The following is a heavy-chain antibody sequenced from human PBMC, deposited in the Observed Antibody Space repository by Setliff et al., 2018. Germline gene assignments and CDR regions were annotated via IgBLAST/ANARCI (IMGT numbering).Heavy chain of an antibody. V-gene: IGHV3-21*01. D-gene: IGHD5-18*01. Sequence: PGGSLRLSCAASGFTFSSYTMNWVRQAPGKGLEWVSSINPHNGYIYYADSVKGRFTISSDNARFSLYLQMDSLEAEDTAVYYCARSPEWIPWFESWGQGTLVTVSS. CDR3: ARSPEWIPWFES. J-gene: IGHJ5*01. CDR2: INPHNGYI. CDR1: GFTFSSYT.